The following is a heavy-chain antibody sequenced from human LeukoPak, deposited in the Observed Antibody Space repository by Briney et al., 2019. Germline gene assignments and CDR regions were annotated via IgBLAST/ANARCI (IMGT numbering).Heavy chain of an antibody. V-gene: IGHV1-2*02. CDR1: GYTFTGYY. CDR2: INPNSGGT. CDR3: ARDREQLWHPFDY. Sequence: ASVKVSCKASGYTFTGYYMHWVRQAPGQGLEWMGWINPNSGGTNYAQKFRGRVTMTRDTSISTAYMELSRLRSDDTAVYYCARDREQLWHPFDYWGQGTLVTVSS. J-gene: IGHJ4*02. D-gene: IGHD5-18*01.